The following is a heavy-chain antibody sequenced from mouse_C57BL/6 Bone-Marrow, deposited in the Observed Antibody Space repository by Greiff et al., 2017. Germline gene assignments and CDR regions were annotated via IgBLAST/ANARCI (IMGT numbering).Heavy chain of an antibody. CDR1: GYSFTGYY. V-gene: IGHV1-42*01. CDR3: ARSDHRGFAY. Sequence: EVKLVESGPELVKPGASVKISCKASGYSFTGYYMNWVKQSPEKSLEWIGEINPSTGGTTYNQKFKAKATLTVDKSSSTAYMQLKSLTSEDSAVYYCARSDHRGFAYWGQGTLVTVSA. J-gene: IGHJ3*01. CDR2: INPSTGGT.